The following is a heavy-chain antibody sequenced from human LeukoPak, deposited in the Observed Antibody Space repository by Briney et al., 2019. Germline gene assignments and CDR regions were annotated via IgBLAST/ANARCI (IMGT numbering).Heavy chain of an antibody. CDR3: ARDTSEFDDSSGYLHYYYYMDV. Sequence: GGSLRLSCAASGFTFSSYWMSWVRQAPGKGLEWVANIKQDGSEKYYVDSVKGRFTIYRDNAKNSLYLQMNSLRAEDTAVYYCARDTSEFDDSSGYLHYYYYMDVWGKGTTVTVSS. CDR1: GFTFSSYW. CDR2: IKQDGSEK. V-gene: IGHV3-7*01. J-gene: IGHJ6*03. D-gene: IGHD3-22*01.